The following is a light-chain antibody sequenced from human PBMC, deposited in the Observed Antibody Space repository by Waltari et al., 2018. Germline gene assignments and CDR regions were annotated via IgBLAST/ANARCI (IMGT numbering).Light chain of an antibody. CDR2: EFN. CDR1: SSDIGGFNY. J-gene: IGLJ1*01. Sequence: QSALTQPASVSGSPGQSITISCTGTSSDIGGFNYVSWYQQHPGKAPKLMIYEFNKRPSGVFNRFSGSKSGDTASLTISGLQAEDEAVYYCSSYTSRSTSVFGTGTKVTVL. V-gene: IGLV2-14*01. CDR3: SSYTSRSTSV.